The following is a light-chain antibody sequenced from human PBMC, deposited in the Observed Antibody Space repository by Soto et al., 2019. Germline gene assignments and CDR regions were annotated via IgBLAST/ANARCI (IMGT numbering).Light chain of an antibody. CDR1: ASDIGGYSV. CDR3: SAHGGTNPYV. Sequence: QAVVTQPPSASGSPGQSVAISCTGTASDIGGYSVVSWYQQHPGKAPKLLIYDVNKRPSGVPDRFSGSKSGNTASLTVSGLQAEDEAEYYCSAHGGTNPYVFGTGTKLTVL. CDR2: DVN. V-gene: IGLV2-8*01. J-gene: IGLJ1*01.